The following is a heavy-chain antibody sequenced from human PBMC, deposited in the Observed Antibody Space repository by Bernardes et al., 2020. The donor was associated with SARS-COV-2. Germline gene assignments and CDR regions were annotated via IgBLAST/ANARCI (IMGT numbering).Heavy chain of an antibody. CDR2: IGSSSTSK. D-gene: IGHD4-17*01. J-gene: IGHJ1*01. Sequence: GGSLRLSCTASGFTLSANGLTWVRQAPGKGLEWISYIGSSSTSKYYADSVKGRFTISRDNAENTVYLQMNSLRDEDTAVYYCARATTVTKFAIPSEYFQHWGQGTLVTVSS. V-gene: IGHV3-48*02. CDR1: GFTLSANG. CDR3: ARATTVTKFAIPSEYFQH.